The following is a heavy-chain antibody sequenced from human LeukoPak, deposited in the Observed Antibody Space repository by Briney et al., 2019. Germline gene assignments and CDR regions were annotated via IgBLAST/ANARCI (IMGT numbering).Heavy chain of an antibody. CDR2: ISSSSSYI. J-gene: IGHJ4*02. D-gene: IGHD6-19*01. CDR3: ARDKWGIAVAAFDY. V-gene: IGHV3-21*01. CDR1: GFTFSSYS. Sequence: GGSLRLSCAASGFTFSSYSMNWVRQAPGKGLEWVSSISSSSSYIYYADSVKGRFTISRDNAKNSLYLQMNSLRAEDTAVYYCARDKWGIAVAAFDYWGQGTPVTVSS.